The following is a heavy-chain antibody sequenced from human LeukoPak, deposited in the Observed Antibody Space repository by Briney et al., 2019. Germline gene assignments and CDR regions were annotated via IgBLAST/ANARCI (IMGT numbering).Heavy chain of an antibody. CDR3: ARDSPRYYYDSSGYY. V-gene: IGHV3-7*01. CDR1: GFTFSSYW. J-gene: IGHJ4*02. CDR2: IKQDGSEK. Sequence: GGSLRLSCVASGFTFSSYWMSWVRQAPGKGLEWVANIKQDGSEKYYVDSVKGRFTISRDNAKNSLYLQMNSLRAEDTAVYYCARDSPRYYYDSSGYYWGQGTLVTVSS. D-gene: IGHD3-22*01.